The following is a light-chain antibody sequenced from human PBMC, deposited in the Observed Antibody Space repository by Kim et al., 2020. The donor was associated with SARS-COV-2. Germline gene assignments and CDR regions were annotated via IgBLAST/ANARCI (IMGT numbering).Light chain of an antibody. J-gene: IGKJ1*01. Sequence: SASVGDRVTITCRASQSISYSLGWYQQKPGEAPKLLIYMASTLEGGVPSRFSGSGSGTEFALTISSLQPDDFATYYCQQYNSFWNFGQGTKVDIK. CDR3: QQYNSFWN. V-gene: IGKV1-5*03. CDR2: MAS. CDR1: QSISYS.